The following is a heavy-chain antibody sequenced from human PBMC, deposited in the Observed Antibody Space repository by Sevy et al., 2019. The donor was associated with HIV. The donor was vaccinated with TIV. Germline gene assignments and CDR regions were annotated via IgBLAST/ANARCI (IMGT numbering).Heavy chain of an antibody. CDR3: AREVSLGQWLVRCYFDY. Sequence: GGSLRLSCAASGFTFDDYGMSWVRQAPGKGLEWVSGINWNGGSTGYADSVKGRFTISRDNAKNSWYLQMNSLRAEDTALYYCAREVSLGQWLVRCYFDYWGQGTLVTVSS. J-gene: IGHJ4*02. CDR1: GFTFDDYG. CDR2: INWNGGST. V-gene: IGHV3-20*04. D-gene: IGHD6-19*01.